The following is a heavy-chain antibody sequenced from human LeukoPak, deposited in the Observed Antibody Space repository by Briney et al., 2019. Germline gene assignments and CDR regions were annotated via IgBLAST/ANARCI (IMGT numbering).Heavy chain of an antibody. CDR3: ATTGYYYYMDV. D-gene: IGHD4-17*01. V-gene: IGHV3-30*02. CDR2: IRYDGSDK. CDR1: GFTFSTYD. Sequence: GGSLRLSCAASGFTFSTYDIHWVRQAPGKGLEWVAVIRYDGSDKFYADSVKGRFTVSRDNSKNTLYLQLNSLRAEDTAVYYCATTGYYYYMDVWGKGTTVTVSS. J-gene: IGHJ6*03.